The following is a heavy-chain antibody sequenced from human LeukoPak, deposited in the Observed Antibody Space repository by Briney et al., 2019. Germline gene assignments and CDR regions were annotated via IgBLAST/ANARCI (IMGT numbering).Heavy chain of an antibody. V-gene: IGHV3-7*01. CDR3: ARGGKIAGYYYFYMDV. Sequence: GGSLRLSCVASGFTFSTYWMSWVRQAPGKGLEWLANIKQDGSEKYYVDSVKGRFTVSRDKSMNTVSMQVKRLRAEDTAVYYCARGGKIAGYYYFYMDVWGKGTTVIVSS. J-gene: IGHJ6*03. D-gene: IGHD3-3*01. CDR1: GFTFSTYW. CDR2: IKQDGSEK.